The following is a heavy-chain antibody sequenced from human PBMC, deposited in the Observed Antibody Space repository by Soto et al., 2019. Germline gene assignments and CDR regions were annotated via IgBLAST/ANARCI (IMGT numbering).Heavy chain of an antibody. CDR2: IIPIFGTA. Sequence: QVQLVQSGAEVKKPGSSVKVSCKASGGTFSSYAISWVRQAPGQGLEWMGGIIPIFGTANYAQKLQGRGTIPADESTSTAYMELSSVRSEDTAVYYCARTAAAEGNWFDPWGQGTLVTVSS. D-gene: IGHD6-13*01. V-gene: IGHV1-69*01. CDR1: GGTFSSYA. CDR3: ARTAAAEGNWFDP. J-gene: IGHJ5*02.